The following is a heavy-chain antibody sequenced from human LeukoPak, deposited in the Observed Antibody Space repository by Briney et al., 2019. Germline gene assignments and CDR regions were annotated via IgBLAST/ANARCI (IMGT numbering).Heavy chain of an antibody. V-gene: IGHV1-3*01. CDR2: INAGNGNT. CDR3: ARFYFDRSADSGR. CDR1: GYTFTDSA. D-gene: IGHD3-22*01. Sequence: ASVKVSCKASGYTFTDSALHWLRQAPGQRLEWMGRINAGNGNTRYSEKFQDRVTITRDTSATTVYMELSSLRSEDSAIYYCARFYFDRSADSGRWGQGTLVIVSS. J-gene: IGHJ4*02.